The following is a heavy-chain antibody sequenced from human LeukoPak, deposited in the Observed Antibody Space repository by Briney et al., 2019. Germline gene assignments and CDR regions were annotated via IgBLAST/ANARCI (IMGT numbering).Heavy chain of an antibody. CDR3: VKGLTAIRSF. D-gene: IGHD2-21*02. CDR2: IWYDASNK. Sequence: GGSLRLSCAASGISFRSYGMHWVRQAPGKGLEWVTFIWYDASNKYYAESVKGRFTISRDNSKNTLYLQMSSLRPEDTAIYYCVKGLTAIRSFWGQGTLVIVSS. CDR1: GISFRSYG. J-gene: IGHJ4*02. V-gene: IGHV3-30*02.